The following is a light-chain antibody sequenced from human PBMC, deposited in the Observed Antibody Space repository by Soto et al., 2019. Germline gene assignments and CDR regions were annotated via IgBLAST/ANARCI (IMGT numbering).Light chain of an antibody. J-gene: IGKJ5*01. CDR1: QTVSTY. V-gene: IGKV1-39*01. CDR3: QQSYNTPVT. CDR2: AAS. Sequence: DIQMTQSPASLSASVEDRVTITCRASQTVSTYLNWYQQKPGKAPKLLIYAASNLQSGVPSRVSGSGSGTDFTLTITSLQPEDFATYWCQQSYNTPVTFCQGTRLQI.